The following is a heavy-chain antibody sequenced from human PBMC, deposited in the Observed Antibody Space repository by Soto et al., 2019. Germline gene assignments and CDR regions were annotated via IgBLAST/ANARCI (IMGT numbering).Heavy chain of an antibody. CDR1: GGSISSSSYY. D-gene: IGHD5-12*01. V-gene: IGHV4-61*01. J-gene: IGHJ5*02. Sequence: SETLSLTCTVSGGSISSSSYYWGWIRQPPGKGLEWIGYIYYSGSTNYNPSLKSRVTISVDTSKNQFSLKLTSVTAADTAIYYCARDVATRGWLDPWGQGTLVTVSS. CDR3: ARDVATRGWLDP. CDR2: IYYSGST.